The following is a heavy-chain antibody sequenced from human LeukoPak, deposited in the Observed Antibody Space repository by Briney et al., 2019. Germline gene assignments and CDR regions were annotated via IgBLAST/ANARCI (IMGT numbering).Heavy chain of an antibody. CDR1: GFTFDDYA. CDR3: AKEDGSGSYSGYYYYGMDV. D-gene: IGHD3-10*01. J-gene: IGHJ6*02. V-gene: IGHV3-9*01. CDR2: ISWNSGSI. Sequence: GRSLRLSCAASGFTFDDYAMHWVRQAPGKGLEWVSGISWNSGSIGYADSVKGRFTISRDNAKNSLYLQMNSLRAEDTALYYCAKEDGSGSYSGYYYYGMDVWGQGTTVTVSS.